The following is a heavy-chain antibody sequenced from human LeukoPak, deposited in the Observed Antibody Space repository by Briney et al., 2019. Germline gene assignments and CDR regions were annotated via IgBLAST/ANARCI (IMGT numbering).Heavy chain of an antibody. Sequence: EASVKVSCKASGYTFTNFDINWVRQATGQGLEWMGWMNPNSGNADSAQKFQGRVTITWDTSISTAYMELTSLRSEDTAVYYCAREELSIAAADPHPDYWGQGTLVTVSS. D-gene: IGHD6-13*01. J-gene: IGHJ4*02. CDR1: GYTFTNFD. CDR3: AREELSIAAADPHPDY. CDR2: MNPNSGNA. V-gene: IGHV1-8*03.